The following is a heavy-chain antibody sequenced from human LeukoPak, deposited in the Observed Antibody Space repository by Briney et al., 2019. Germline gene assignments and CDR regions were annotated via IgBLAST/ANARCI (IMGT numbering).Heavy chain of an antibody. Sequence: GGSLRLSCAASGFTFSSYEMNWVRQAPGKGLEWVSYTSSSGSTTYYADSVKGRFIISRDNAKNSLYLQMNSLRAEDTAVYYCTTAGLHTFDYWGQGTLVTVSS. J-gene: IGHJ4*02. CDR1: GFTFSSYE. D-gene: IGHD4-11*01. V-gene: IGHV3-48*03. CDR2: TSSSGSTT. CDR3: TTAGLHTFDY.